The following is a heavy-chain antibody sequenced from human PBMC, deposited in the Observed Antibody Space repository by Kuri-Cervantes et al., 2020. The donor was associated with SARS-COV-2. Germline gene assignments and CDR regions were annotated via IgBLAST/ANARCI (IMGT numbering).Heavy chain of an antibody. Sequence: GGSLRLSCAASGFTVSSNYMSWVRQAPGKGLEWVAVIYSGGSKYYADSVKGRFTISRDNSKNTLYLQMNSLRAEDTAVYYCARAPSKPSSGYRNWGQGTLVTVSS. V-gene: IGHV3-66*01. CDR1: GFTVSSNY. CDR3: ARAPSKPSSGYRN. CDR2: IYSGGSK. J-gene: IGHJ4*02. D-gene: IGHD3-22*01.